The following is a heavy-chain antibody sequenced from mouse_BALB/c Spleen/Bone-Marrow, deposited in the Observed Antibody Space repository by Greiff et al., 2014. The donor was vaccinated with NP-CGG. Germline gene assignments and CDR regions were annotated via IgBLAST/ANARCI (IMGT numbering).Heavy chain of an antibody. CDR2: IDPANGDT. CDR1: GFNIKDTY. Sequence: SGAELARPGASVKLSCTASGFNIKDTYMHWVKQRPEQGLEWIGRIDPANGDTKYDPKFQGRATITADTSSNTAYRQLSSLTSEDTAVYYCTKPSFYYGSSYWYFDVWGAGTTVTVSS. CDR3: TKPSFYYGSSYWYFDV. D-gene: IGHD1-1*01. V-gene: IGHV14-3*02. J-gene: IGHJ1*01.